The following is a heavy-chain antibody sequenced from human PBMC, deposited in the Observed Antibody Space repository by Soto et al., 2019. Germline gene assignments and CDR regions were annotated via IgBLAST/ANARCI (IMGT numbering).Heavy chain of an antibody. CDR3: ARYAGEDAFYI. J-gene: IGHJ3*02. D-gene: IGHD7-27*01. V-gene: IGHV3-33*01. CDR2: IWHDGSNK. Sequence: QVQLVESGGGVVQPGRSLRLSCAASGFTFSSYGMHWVRQAPGKGLEWVAVIWHDGSNKYYADSVKGRFTISRDNSQNRLYLQMNSLRAEDTAVYYCARYAGEDAFYIWGQGTMVTVSS. CDR1: GFTFSSYG.